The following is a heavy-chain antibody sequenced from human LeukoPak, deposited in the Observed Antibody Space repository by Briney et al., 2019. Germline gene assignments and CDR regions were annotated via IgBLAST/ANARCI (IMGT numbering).Heavy chain of an antibody. CDR1: RFTFSSYG. V-gene: IGHV3-30*02. D-gene: IGHD6-19*01. CDR3: AKNRDSSDYPRDFDY. CDR2: IRHDGSYQ. J-gene: IGHJ4*02. Sequence: GGSLRLSCAASRFTFSSYGMHWVRQTPGKGREWVAFIRHDGSYQQYADSVKGRFTVSRDNSKDTVYPQMNSLRTEDTAVYYCAKNRDSSDYPRDFDYWGQGTLVTVSS.